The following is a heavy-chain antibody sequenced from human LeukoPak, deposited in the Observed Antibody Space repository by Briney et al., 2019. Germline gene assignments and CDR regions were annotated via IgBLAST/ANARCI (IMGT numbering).Heavy chain of an antibody. D-gene: IGHD3-22*01. CDR2: FGGTYGGT. V-gene: IGHV3-23*01. CDR3: ARDAIGDSSGYNPFDY. CDR1: GFTFSTYS. J-gene: IGHJ4*02. Sequence: GGSLRLSCVASGFTFSTYSMNWARQAPGKGLEWVSGFGGTYGGTYYADSVKGRFTISRDNSKNTLYLHMNSLRAEDTAVYYCARDAIGDSSGYNPFDYWGQGTLVTVSS.